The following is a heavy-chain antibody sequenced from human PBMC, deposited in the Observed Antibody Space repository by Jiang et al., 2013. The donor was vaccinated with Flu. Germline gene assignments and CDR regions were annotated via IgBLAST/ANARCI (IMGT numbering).Heavy chain of an antibody. CDR2: INHSGST. V-gene: IGHV4-34*01. Sequence: VLLKPSETLSLTCAVYGGSFSGYYWSWIRQPPGKGLEWIGEINHSGSTNYSPSLKSRVTISVDTSKNQFSLKLSSVTAADTAVYYCARGRWYSSSSPLDYWGQGTLVTVSS. CDR3: ARGRWYSSSSPLDY. J-gene: IGHJ4*02. CDR1: GGSFSGYY. D-gene: IGHD6-6*01.